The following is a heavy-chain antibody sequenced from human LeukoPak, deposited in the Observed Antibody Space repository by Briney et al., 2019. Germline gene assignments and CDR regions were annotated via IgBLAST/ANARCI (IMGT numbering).Heavy chain of an antibody. CDR3: ARGPEADLYFDY. J-gene: IGHJ4*02. Sequence: GGPLRLSCVASEFTVSSNYMSWVRQAPGKGLEWVSVIYSGGSTYYADSVKGRFTISRDNSKNTLYLQMNRLRAEDTAVYYCARGPEADLYFDYWGQGTLVTVSS. CDR1: EFTVSSNY. V-gene: IGHV3-66*01. CDR2: IYSGGST.